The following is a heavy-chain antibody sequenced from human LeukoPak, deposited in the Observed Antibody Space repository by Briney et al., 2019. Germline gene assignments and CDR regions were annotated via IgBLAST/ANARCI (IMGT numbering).Heavy chain of an antibody. Sequence: ASVKVFCKASGYTFTDYALHWVRQAPGQSLEWVGWIITGRGETRYSQEFQRRITFTRDTSASTVYMDLSDLRSEDTAVYYCARGGKQWRGGNYFDSWGQGTLVAVSS. CDR1: GYTFTDYA. J-gene: IGHJ4*02. CDR2: IITGRGET. CDR3: ARGGKQWRGGNYFDS. V-gene: IGHV1-3*03. D-gene: IGHD6-19*01.